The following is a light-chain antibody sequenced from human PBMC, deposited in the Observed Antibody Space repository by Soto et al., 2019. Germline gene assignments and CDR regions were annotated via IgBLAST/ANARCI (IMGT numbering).Light chain of an antibody. CDR1: QSVSSSY. CDR3: QQYDSSPPT. CDR2: GAS. Sequence: EIVLTQSPGTLSLSPGVRATLSCRASQSVSSSYLAWYQQKPGQAPRLLIYGASSRATGIPDRFSGSGSGTDFTLTISRLEPEDFAVYYCQQYDSSPPTFGQGTTLEIK. V-gene: IGKV3-20*01. J-gene: IGKJ2*01.